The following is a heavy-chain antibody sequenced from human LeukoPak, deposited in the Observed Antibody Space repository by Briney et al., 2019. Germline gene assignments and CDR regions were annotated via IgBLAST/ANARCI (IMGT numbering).Heavy chain of an antibody. V-gene: IGHV4-34*01. D-gene: IGHD4-17*01. CDR3: ARGYGDYAGRFYFDY. J-gene: IGHJ4*02. CDR1: GGSFSGYY. CDR2: INHSGST. Sequence: SETLSLTCAVYGGSFSGYYWSCIRQPPGKGLEWIGEINHSGSTNYNPSLKSRVTISVDTSKNQFSLKLSSVTAADTAVYYCARGYGDYAGRFYFDYWGQGTLVTVSS.